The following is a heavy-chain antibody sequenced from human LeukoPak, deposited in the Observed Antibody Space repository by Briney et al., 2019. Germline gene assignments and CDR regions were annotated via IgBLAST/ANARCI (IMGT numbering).Heavy chain of an antibody. CDR2: LSVGGGST. V-gene: IGHV3-23*01. Sequence: PGGSLRLSCAASGFTFSSYAMSWVAQAPGKGLNGVSTLSVGGGSTYYADSVKGRFTISRDNSKNTLYVQMNSLRAEDTAVYYCAKDRMAAAGPTTGMDVWGQGTTVTVSS. CDR1: GFTFSSYA. D-gene: IGHD6-13*01. CDR3: AKDRMAAAGPTTGMDV. J-gene: IGHJ6*02.